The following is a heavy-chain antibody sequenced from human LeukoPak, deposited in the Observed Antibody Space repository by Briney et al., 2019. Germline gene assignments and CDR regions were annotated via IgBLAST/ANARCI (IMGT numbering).Heavy chain of an antibody. J-gene: IGHJ4*02. Sequence: GGSLRLSCAASGFTFSSYSMNWVRQAPGKGLEWVSSISSSSSYIYYADSVKGRFTISRDNAKNSLYLQMNSLRAEDTAVYYCAKAKGGLHVGGDVDYWGQGTLVTVSS. CDR3: AKAKGGLHVGGDVDY. D-gene: IGHD3-16*01. V-gene: IGHV3-21*04. CDR2: ISSSSSYI. CDR1: GFTFSSYS.